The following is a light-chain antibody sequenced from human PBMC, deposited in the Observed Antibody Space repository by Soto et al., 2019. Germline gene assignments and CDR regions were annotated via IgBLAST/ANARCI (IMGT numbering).Light chain of an antibody. CDR2: EVN. Sequence: QSVLTQPASVSGSPGQSITISCTGTSSDIGTYILVSWYQQHPGKAPKLMIYEVNKRPSGVSDRFSGSKSGNTASLTISGLQADDEADYYCCSYAGSSTLYVFGTGTKVTVL. J-gene: IGLJ1*01. CDR1: SSDIGTYIL. CDR3: CSYAGSSTLYV. V-gene: IGLV2-23*02.